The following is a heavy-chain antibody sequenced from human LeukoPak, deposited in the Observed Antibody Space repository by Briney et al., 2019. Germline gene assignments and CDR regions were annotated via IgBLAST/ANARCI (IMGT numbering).Heavy chain of an antibody. D-gene: IGHD2-2*01. CDR2: IIPIFGTA. CDR3: ARGVVPAADYYYYGMDV. Sequence: ASVMVSCKASGGTFSSYAISWVRQAPGQGLEWMGGIIPIFGTANYAQKFQGRVTITADESTSTAYMELSSLRSEDTAVYYCARGVVPAADYYYYGMDVWGQGTTVTVSS. CDR1: GGTFSSYA. V-gene: IGHV1-69*13. J-gene: IGHJ6*02.